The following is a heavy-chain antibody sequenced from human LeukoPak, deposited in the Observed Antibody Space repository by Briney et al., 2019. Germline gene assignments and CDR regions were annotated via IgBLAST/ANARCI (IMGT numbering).Heavy chain of an antibody. CDR3: AKDGYDYYYYYMDV. V-gene: IGHV3-23*01. D-gene: IGHD1-1*01. Sequence: PGGSLRLSCAASGFTFNSYAMSWVPQATGKGLEWVSAIIGSGGSTYYADCEKRWFPIPRQNSKHPLYLQMKILRGEDMAVYYGAKDGYDYYYYYMDVWGKGTTVTVSS. CDR1: GFTFNSYA. CDR2: IIGSGGST. J-gene: IGHJ6*03.